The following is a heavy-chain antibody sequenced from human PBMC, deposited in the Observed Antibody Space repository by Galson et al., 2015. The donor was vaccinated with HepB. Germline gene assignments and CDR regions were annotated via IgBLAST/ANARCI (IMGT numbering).Heavy chain of an antibody. Sequence: SLRLSCAASGSTFSSYSMNWVRQAPGKGLEWVSSISSSSSYIYYADSVKGRFTISRDNAKNSLYLQMNSLRAEDTAVYYCAREGNSSSSSDWFDPWGQGTLVTVSS. J-gene: IGHJ5*02. CDR2: ISSSSSYI. V-gene: IGHV3-21*01. D-gene: IGHD6-6*01. CDR1: GSTFSSYS. CDR3: AREGNSSSSSDWFDP.